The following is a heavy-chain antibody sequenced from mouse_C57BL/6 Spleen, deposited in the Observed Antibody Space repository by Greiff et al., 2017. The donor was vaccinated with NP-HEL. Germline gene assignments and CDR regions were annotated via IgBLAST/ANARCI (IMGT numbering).Heavy chain of an antibody. Sequence: VQLQQSGPGLVQPSQSLSITCTVSGFSLNSYGVHWVRQSPGKGLEWLGVIWSGGSTDYYAAFIYRLSIRKDNSKSQVFIKMNSLHADATAIYYCARGVTTVVPNWYFDVWGTGTTVTVSS. CDR1: GFSLNSYG. J-gene: IGHJ1*03. CDR3: ARGVTTVVPNWYFDV. V-gene: IGHV2-2*01. D-gene: IGHD1-1*01. CDR2: IWSGGST.